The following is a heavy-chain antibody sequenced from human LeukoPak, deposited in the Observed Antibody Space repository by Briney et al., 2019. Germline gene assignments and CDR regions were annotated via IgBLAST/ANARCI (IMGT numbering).Heavy chain of an antibody. Sequence: SETLSLTCTVSGGSISSYYWSWIRHPPGKGLEWIGYIYYSGSTNYNPSLKSRVTISVDTSKNQFSLKLSSVTAADTAVYYCARDRRYDFWSGYDAFDIWGQGTMVTVSS. CDR1: GGSISSYY. D-gene: IGHD3-3*01. V-gene: IGHV4-59*01. J-gene: IGHJ3*02. CDR2: IYYSGST. CDR3: ARDRRYDFWSGYDAFDI.